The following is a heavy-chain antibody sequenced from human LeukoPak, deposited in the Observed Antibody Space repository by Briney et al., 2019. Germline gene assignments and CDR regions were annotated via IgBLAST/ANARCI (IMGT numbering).Heavy chain of an antibody. CDR2: IYHSGST. V-gene: IGHV4-30-2*01. J-gene: IGHJ6*02. CDR1: GGSISSGGYS. Sequence: SESLSLTCAVSGGSISSGGYSWSWIRQPPGKGLEWIGYIYHSGSTYYNPSLKSRVTISVDRSKNQFSLKLSSVTAADTAVYYCARCQPPGSFGMDVWGQGTTVTVSS. CDR3: ARCQPPGSFGMDV.